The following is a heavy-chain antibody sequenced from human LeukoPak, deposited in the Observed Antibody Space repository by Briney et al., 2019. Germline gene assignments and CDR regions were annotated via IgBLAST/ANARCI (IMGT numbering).Heavy chain of an antibody. Sequence: GGSLRLSCAASGFTFSSYSMTWVRLAPGRGLEWVSDISSSSDTIYYADSVKGRFTISRGNARNSLFLQMDSLRAGDTAVYHCARDRAGVNRYFDYWGQGTLVTVSS. V-gene: IGHV3-48*01. CDR2: ISSSSDTI. D-gene: IGHD3-10*01. CDR1: GFTFSSYS. J-gene: IGHJ4*02. CDR3: ARDRAGVNRYFDY.